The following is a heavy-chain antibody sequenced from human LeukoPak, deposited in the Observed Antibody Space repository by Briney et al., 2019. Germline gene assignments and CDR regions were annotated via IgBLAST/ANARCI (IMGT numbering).Heavy chain of an antibody. Sequence: GASVKVSCKASGGTFSSYAISWVRQAPGQGLEWMGRIIPILGIANYAQKFQGRVTITADKSTSTAYMELSSLRSEDTAVYYCARVKIVATTYYFDYWGQGTLVTVSS. CDR2: IIPILGIA. D-gene: IGHD5-12*01. CDR3: ARVKIVATTYYFDY. V-gene: IGHV1-69*04. J-gene: IGHJ4*02. CDR1: GGTFSSYA.